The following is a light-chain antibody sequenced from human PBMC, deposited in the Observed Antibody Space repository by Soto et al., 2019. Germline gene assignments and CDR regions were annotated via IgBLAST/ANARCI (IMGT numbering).Light chain of an antibody. V-gene: IGKV3-20*01. CDR2: GAS. J-gene: IGKJ1*01. CDR1: QSVSSNK. Sequence: EIVLTQSPGTLSLSPGERATLSCRASQSVSSNKLAWYQQKPGQAPRLLIYGASGRATGIPDRFSGSGSGTDFTLTISRLGPEDFAVYYCQVFDGSPWTFGQGTKVDIK. CDR3: QVFDGSPWT.